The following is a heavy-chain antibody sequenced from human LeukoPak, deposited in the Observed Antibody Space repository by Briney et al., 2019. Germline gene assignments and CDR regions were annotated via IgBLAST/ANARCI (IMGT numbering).Heavy chain of an antibody. D-gene: IGHD3-16*02. CDR1: GYTFTSYG. CDR3: ARDLLRLGELSTQWGWYYYGMDV. J-gene: IGHJ6*02. V-gene: IGHV1-18*01. Sequence: ASVKVSCKASGYTFTSYGISWVRQAPGQGLEWMGWISAYNGNTNYAQKLQGRVTMTTDTSTSTAYMELRSLRPDDTAVYYCARDLLRLGELSTQWGWYYYGMDVWGQGTTVTVSS. CDR2: ISAYNGNT.